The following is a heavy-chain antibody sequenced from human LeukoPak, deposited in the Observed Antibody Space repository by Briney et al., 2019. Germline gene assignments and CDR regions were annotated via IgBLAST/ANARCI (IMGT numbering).Heavy chain of an antibody. CDR2: IYYSGST. J-gene: IGHJ5*02. CDR3: ARSARGWFDP. CDR1: GGSIRSGGYY. Sequence: SQTLSLTCTVSGGSIRSGGYYWSWIRQHPGKGLEWIGYIYYSGSTYYNPSLKSRVTISVDTSKNQFSLKLSSVTAADTAVYYCARSARGWFDPWGQGTLVTVSS. V-gene: IGHV4-31*03. D-gene: IGHD3-10*01.